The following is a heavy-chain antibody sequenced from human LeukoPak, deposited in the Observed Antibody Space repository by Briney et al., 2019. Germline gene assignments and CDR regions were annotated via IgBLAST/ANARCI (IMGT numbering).Heavy chain of an antibody. Sequence: PSETLSLTCTVSGYSISSGYYWGWIRQPPGRGLEWIGSIYHSGSTYYNPSLKSRVTISVDTSKNQFSLKLSSVTAADTAVYYCARVRRGAAAGTWLFDYWGQGTLVTVSS. CDR2: IYHSGST. D-gene: IGHD6-13*01. V-gene: IGHV4-38-2*02. J-gene: IGHJ4*02. CDR3: ARVRRGAAAGTWLFDY. CDR1: GYSISSGYY.